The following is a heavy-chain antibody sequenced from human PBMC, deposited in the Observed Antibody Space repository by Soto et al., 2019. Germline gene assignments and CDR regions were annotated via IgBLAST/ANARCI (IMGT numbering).Heavy chain of an antibody. J-gene: IGHJ4*02. CDR3: ARCETYYDFWSGPRGIDY. V-gene: IGHV3-7*01. D-gene: IGHD3-3*01. Sequence: GGSLRLSCAASGFTFSSYSMNWVRQAPGKGLEWVANIKQDGSEKYYVDSVKGRFTISRDNAKNSLYLQMNSLRAEDTAVYYCARCETYYDFWSGPRGIDYWGQGTLVTVSS. CDR1: GFTFSSYS. CDR2: IKQDGSEK.